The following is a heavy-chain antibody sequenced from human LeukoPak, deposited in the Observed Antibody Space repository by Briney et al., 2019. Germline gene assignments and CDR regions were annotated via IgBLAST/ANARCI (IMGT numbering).Heavy chain of an antibody. CDR2: ISAYNGNT. CDR1: GYTFTSYG. V-gene: IGHV1-18*03. Sequence: ASVKVSCKASGYTFTSYGISWVRQAPGQGLEWMGWISAYNGNTNYAQKLQGRVTMTTDTSTSTAYMELRSLRSDDMAVYYCAAGPGGYDSSGYPDYWGQGTLVTVSS. D-gene: IGHD3-22*01. CDR3: AAGPGGYDSSGYPDY. J-gene: IGHJ4*02.